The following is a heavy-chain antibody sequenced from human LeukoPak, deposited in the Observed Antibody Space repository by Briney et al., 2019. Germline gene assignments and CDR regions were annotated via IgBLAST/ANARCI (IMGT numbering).Heavy chain of an antibody. Sequence: SETLSLTCTVSGGSISSSSYYWGWIRQPPGKGLEWIGSIYYSGSTYYNPSHKSRVTISVDTSKNQFSLKLSSVTAADTAVYYCQGQVYDYVWGSYRYSPWFDPWGQGTLVTVSS. CDR1: GGSISSSSYY. V-gene: IGHV4-39*07. J-gene: IGHJ5*02. CDR2: IYYSGST. D-gene: IGHD3-16*02. CDR3: QGQVYDYVWGSYRYSPWFDP.